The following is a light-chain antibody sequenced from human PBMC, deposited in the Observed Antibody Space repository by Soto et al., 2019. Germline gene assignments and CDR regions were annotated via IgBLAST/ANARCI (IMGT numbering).Light chain of an antibody. CDR1: QTISSW. CDR2: KAS. CDR3: QHYNSYSEA. V-gene: IGKV1-5*03. J-gene: IGKJ1*01. Sequence: DIQMTQSPSTLSGSVGDRVTITCRASQTISSWLAWYQQKPGKAPTLLIYKASTLKSGVPSRFSGSGSGPEYTLTISSLQPDDFATYYCQHYNSYSEAFGQGTKVDI.